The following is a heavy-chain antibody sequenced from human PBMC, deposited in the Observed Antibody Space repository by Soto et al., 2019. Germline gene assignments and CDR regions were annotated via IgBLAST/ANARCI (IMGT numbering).Heavy chain of an antibody. CDR3: AGTLYYYDSSGQNKLYYGMDV. D-gene: IGHD3-22*01. V-gene: IGHV5-10-1*01. J-gene: IGHJ6*02. CDR1: GYSFTSYW. Sequence: PGESLKISCNGSGYSFTSYWISWVRQMPGKGLEWMGRIDPSDSYTNYSPSFQGHVTISADKSISTAYLQWSSLKASDTAMYYCAGTLYYYDSSGQNKLYYGMDVWGQGTTVTVSS. CDR2: IDPSDSYT.